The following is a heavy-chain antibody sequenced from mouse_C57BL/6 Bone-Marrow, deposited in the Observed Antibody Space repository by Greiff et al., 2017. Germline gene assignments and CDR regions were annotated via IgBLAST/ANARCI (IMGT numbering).Heavy chain of an antibody. D-gene: IGHD2-4*01. J-gene: IGHJ2*01. CDR2: IYPGDGDT. CDR1: GYAFSSSW. Sequence: QVQLQQSGPELVKPGASVTISCKASGYAFSSSWLNWLKQRPGKGLEWIGRIYPGDGDTNYNGKFKGKDTLTADKSSSTAYMQLSSLTSEDSAVDFCARKNYDYDGYYFDYWGQGTTLTVSS. CDR3: ARKNYDYDGYYFDY. V-gene: IGHV1-82*01.